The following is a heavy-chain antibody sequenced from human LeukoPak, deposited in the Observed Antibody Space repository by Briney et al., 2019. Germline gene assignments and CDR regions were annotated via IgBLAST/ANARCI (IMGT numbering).Heavy chain of an antibody. CDR3: ARAESSGWSYYFDY. Sequence: GGSLRLSCAASGFTFSSYGMHWVRQAPGKGLEWVAVIWYDGSNKYYADSVKGGFTISRDNSKNTLYLQMNSLRDEDTAVYYCARAESSGWSYYFDYWGQGTLVTVSS. CDR2: IWYDGSNK. CDR1: GFTFSSYG. J-gene: IGHJ4*02. D-gene: IGHD6-19*01. V-gene: IGHV3-33*08.